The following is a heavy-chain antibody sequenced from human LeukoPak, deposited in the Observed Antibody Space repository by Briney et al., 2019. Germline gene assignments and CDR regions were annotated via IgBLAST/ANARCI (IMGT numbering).Heavy chain of an antibody. V-gene: IGHV1-2*02. J-gene: IGHJ4*02. CDR3: ARDLGGDIVATIAY. D-gene: IGHD5-12*01. CDR2: INPNSGGT. CDR1: GYTFTGYY. Sequence: ASVKVSCKASGYTFTGYYMHWVRQAPGQGLEWMGWINPNSGGTNYAQKFRGRVTMTRDTSSSTAYMELSSLRSDDTAMYYCARDLGGDIVATIAYWGQGTLVTVSS.